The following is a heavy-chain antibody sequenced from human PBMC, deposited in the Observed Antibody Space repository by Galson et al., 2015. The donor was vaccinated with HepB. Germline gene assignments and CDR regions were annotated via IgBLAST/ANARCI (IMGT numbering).Heavy chain of an antibody. CDR2: ISYDGSNK. J-gene: IGHJ6*03. V-gene: IGHV3-30-3*01. D-gene: IGHD2-15*01. CDR1: GFTFSSYA. CDR3: ARDLYCSGGSCYSVYYYYYMDV. Sequence: SLRLSCAASGFTFSSYAMHWVRQAPGKGLEWVAVISYDGSNKYYADSVKGRFTISRDNSKNTLYLQMNSLRAEDTAVYYCARDLYCSGGSCYSVYYYYYMDVWGKGTTVTVS.